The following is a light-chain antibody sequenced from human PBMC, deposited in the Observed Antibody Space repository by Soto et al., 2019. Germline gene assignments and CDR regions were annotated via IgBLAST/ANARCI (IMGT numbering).Light chain of an antibody. J-gene: IGLJ2*01. Sequence: QSVLTQPPSVSGAPGQRVTISCTGSSSNIGAGYDVHWYQQLPGTAPKLLIYGNNNRPSGVPDRFSGSKSGTSASLAITGLQAEDEADYYCQSYDSSLSEGVVFGGGTKLTVL. CDR1: SSNIGAGYD. CDR2: GNN. CDR3: QSYDSSLSEGVV. V-gene: IGLV1-40*01.